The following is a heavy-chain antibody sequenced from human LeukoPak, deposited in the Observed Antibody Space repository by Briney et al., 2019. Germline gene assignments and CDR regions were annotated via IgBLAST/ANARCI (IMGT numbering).Heavy chain of an antibody. Sequence: GSSVKVSCKASGGTFSSYAISWVRQAPGQGLEWMGGIIPIFGTANYAQKFQGRVTITTDESTSTAYMELSSLRSEDTAVYYCARDLSSKVPAAMGSWGQGTLVTVSS. CDR3: ARDLSSKVPAAMGS. CDR2: IIPIFGTA. J-gene: IGHJ4*02. CDR1: GGTFSSYA. V-gene: IGHV1-69*05. D-gene: IGHD2-2*01.